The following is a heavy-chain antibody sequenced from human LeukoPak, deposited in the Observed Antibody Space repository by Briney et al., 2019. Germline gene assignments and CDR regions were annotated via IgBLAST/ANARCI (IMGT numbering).Heavy chain of an antibody. CDR1: GYTFTNYT. CDR3: ARELKGDYFDY. Sequence: ASVKVSCKASGYTFTNYTLNWVRQAPGQGLEWMGWISAYNGNTNYAQKLQGRVTMTTDTSTSTAYMELRSLRSDDTAVYYCARELKGDYFDYWGQGTLVTVSS. D-gene: IGHD2-8*01. V-gene: IGHV1-18*01. J-gene: IGHJ4*02. CDR2: ISAYNGNT.